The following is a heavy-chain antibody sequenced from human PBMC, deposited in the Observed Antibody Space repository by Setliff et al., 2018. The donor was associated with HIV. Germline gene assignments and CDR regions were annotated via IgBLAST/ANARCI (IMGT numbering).Heavy chain of an antibody. J-gene: IGHJ6*03. Sequence: PSETLPLTCAVSGVSFSGDYWSWVRQPPGKGLEWIAEVHPSGSINYNSSLKSRVAISVDTSKNQFSLKLSSVTAADTAVYYCARVPTNPDFYYYYMDVWGKGTTVTVSS. CDR1: GVSFSGDY. V-gene: IGHV4-34*01. CDR3: ARVPTNPDFYYYYMDV. CDR2: VHPSGSI.